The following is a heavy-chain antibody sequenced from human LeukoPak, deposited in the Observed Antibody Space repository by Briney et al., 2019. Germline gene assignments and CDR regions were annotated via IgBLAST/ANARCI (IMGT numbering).Heavy chain of an antibody. V-gene: IGHV4-59*01. Sequence: PPETPSLTCTVSGGSISSYYWSWIWQPPGKGLEWIGYIYYSGSTNYNPSLNSRVTLKIDTSKHQFSLKMSSVTAADTAVYYCARDSSYCGGDCCSFDYWDQGTLATVTS. D-gene: IGHD2-21*02. CDR1: GGSISSYY. CDR3: ARDSSYCGGDCCSFDY. J-gene: IGHJ4*02. CDR2: IYYSGST.